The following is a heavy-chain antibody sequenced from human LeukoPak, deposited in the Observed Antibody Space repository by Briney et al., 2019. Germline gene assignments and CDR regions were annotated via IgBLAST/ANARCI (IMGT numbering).Heavy chain of an antibody. CDR1: GGSVSSGSYY. Sequence: SETLSLTCTVSGGSVSSGSYYWSWIRQPPGKGLEWIGYIYYSGTTNYNPSLKSRVTISIDTSRNQFSLKLSSVTAADTAVYYCARGFGGATTSFDYWGQGTLVTVSS. V-gene: IGHV4-61*01. D-gene: IGHD1-26*01. CDR3: ARGFGGATTSFDY. CDR2: IYYSGTT. J-gene: IGHJ4*02.